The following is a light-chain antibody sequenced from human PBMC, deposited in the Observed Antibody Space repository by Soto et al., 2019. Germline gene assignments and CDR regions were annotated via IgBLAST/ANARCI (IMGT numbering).Light chain of an antibody. Sequence: EIVLTQSPGTLSLSPGERATLSCRASQSVSSSYLAWYQQKPSQAPRLLIYGASSRATGIPDRFSGSGSGTDFTLIISRLEPEDFAVYYCQHYSSSRTFGQGTRLEIK. CDR3: QHYSSSRT. J-gene: IGKJ5*01. CDR1: QSVSSSY. CDR2: GAS. V-gene: IGKV3-20*01.